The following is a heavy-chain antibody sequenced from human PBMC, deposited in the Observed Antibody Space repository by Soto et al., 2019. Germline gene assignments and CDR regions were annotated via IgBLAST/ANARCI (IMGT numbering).Heavy chain of an antibody. J-gene: IGHJ6*02. Sequence: EVQLVESGGKLVQPGRSLRLSCSASGFIFDDYGMNWVRQAPGKGLEWVSGISWNSGNIGYADSVKGRFTILRDNAKNXXFLEMNSLRADDTALYYCAKSMYSSSSYYYYGMDVWGQGTTVTVSS. CDR1: GFIFDDYG. CDR2: ISWNSGNI. D-gene: IGHD6-6*01. CDR3: AKSMYSSSSYYYYGMDV. V-gene: IGHV3-9*01.